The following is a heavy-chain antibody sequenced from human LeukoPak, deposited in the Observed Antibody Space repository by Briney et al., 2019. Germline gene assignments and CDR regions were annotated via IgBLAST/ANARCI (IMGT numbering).Heavy chain of an antibody. Sequence: TGGSLRLSCAASGFTVSSNYMSWVGQAPGKGLEWVSVIYSGGSTYYADSVKGRFTISRDNSKNTLYLQMNSLRAEDTAVYYCANYNWNFDAFDIWGQGTMVTVSS. V-gene: IGHV3-66*01. J-gene: IGHJ3*02. CDR3: ANYNWNFDAFDI. CDR2: IYSGGST. D-gene: IGHD1-7*01. CDR1: GFTVSSNY.